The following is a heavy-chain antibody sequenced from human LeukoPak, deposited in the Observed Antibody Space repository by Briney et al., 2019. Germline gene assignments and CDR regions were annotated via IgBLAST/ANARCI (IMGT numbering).Heavy chain of an antibody. J-gene: IGHJ4*02. V-gene: IGHV5-10-1*01. CDR1: GYIFSNNW. CDR2: INPSDSHT. CDR3: VRGSGWVDY. Sequence: GESLKISCKGSGYIFSNNWITWVRQMPGKGLEWMGKINPSDSHTNYGPSFQGHVTISAEKSINTAYLQWGSLKASDTAMYYCVRGSGWVDYWGQGTLVIVSS. D-gene: IGHD6-19*01.